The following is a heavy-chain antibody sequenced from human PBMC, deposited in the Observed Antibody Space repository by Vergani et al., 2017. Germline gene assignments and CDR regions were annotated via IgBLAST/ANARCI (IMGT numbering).Heavy chain of an antibody. CDR3: ARAKNGYSRNYYYGMDV. CDR1: GDSVSSNSAA. CDR2: TYYRSKWYN. J-gene: IGHJ6*02. V-gene: IGHV6-1*01. D-gene: IGHD6-13*01. Sequence: QVQLQQSGPGLVKPSQTLSLTCAISGDSVSSNSAAWNWIRQSPSGGLEWLGRTYYRSKWYNDYAVSVKSRLTINPDTSKNQFSLQLNSVTPEDTAVYYCARAKNGYSRNYYYGMDVWGQGTTVTVSS.